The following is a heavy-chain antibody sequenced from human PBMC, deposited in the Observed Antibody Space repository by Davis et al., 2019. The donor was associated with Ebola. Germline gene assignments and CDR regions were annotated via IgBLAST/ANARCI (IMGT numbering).Heavy chain of an antibody. CDR3: AREGPYSSSWYFDY. D-gene: IGHD6-13*01. Sequence: GESLKISCAASGFTFSSYGMHWVRQAPGKGLEWVTVIWYDGSNKYYADSVKGRFTISRDNSKNTLYLQMNSLRAKDTAVYYCAREGPYSSSWYFDYWGQGTLVTVSS. CDR1: GFTFSSYG. V-gene: IGHV3-33*01. J-gene: IGHJ4*02. CDR2: IWYDGSNK.